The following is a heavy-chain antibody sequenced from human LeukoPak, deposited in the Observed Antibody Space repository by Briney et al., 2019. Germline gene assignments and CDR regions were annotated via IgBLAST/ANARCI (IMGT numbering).Heavy chain of an antibody. V-gene: IGHV1-69*13. Sequence: ASVKVSCKASGGTFSSYAISWVRQAPGQGLEWMGGIIAIFGTANYAQKFQGRVTITADESTSTAYMELSSLRSEDTAVYYCARPLLYTQDAFDIWGQGTMVTVSS. CDR1: GGTFSSYA. CDR3: ARPLLYTQDAFDI. CDR2: IIAIFGTA. D-gene: IGHD2-2*02. J-gene: IGHJ3*02.